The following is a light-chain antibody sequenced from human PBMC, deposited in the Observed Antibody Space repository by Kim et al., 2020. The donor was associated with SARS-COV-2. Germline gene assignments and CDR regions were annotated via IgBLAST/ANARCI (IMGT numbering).Light chain of an antibody. V-gene: IGLV3-19*01. CDR3: NSRHSGGNHLVV. CDR1: SVRIYC. CDR2: VKN. J-gene: IGLJ3*02. Sequence: LGQAVRITLQGHSVRIYCAYWYQQKPGQAPVPVIYVKNNRTSGIPDRFSGSSSGNTASLAITGARAQDEADDYCNSRHSGGNHLVVFGGGTQLTVL.